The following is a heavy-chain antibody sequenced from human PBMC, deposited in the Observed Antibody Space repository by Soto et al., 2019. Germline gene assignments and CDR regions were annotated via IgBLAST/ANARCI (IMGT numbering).Heavy chain of an antibody. J-gene: IGHJ6*02. V-gene: IGHV3-33*01. Sequence: GGSLRLSCAASGFTFSSYGMHWVRQAPGKGLEWVAVIWYDGSNKYYADSVKGRFTISRDNSKNTLYLQMNSLRAEDTAVYYCARDGYSNYYYYYYGMDVWGQGTTVTVSS. CDR3: ARDGYSNYYYYYYGMDV. CDR2: IWYDGSNK. D-gene: IGHD4-4*01. CDR1: GFTFSSYG.